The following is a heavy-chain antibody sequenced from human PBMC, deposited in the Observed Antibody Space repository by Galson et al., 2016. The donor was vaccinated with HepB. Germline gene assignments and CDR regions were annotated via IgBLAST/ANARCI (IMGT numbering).Heavy chain of an antibody. Sequence: SLRLSCAASGVTVSNNYMSWVRQAPGRGLEWVSVIYSGGATYYADSVKGRFTISRDNSKNTVYLQMNSLRAEDTAVYYCARDTWTWNGGQGTLVTASS. J-gene: IGHJ4*02. D-gene: IGHD3/OR15-3a*01. V-gene: IGHV3-66*01. CDR3: ARDTWTWN. CDR2: IYSGGAT. CDR1: GVTVSNNY.